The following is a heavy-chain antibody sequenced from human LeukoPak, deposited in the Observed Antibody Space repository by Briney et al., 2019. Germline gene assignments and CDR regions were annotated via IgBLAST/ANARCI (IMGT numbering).Heavy chain of an antibody. CDR1: GFTFSSYA. Sequence: GGSLRLSCAASGFTFSSYAMHWVRQAPGKGLEYVSAISSNGGSTYYANSVKGRFTISRDNSKNTLYLQMGSLRAEDMAVYYCAKDRGDPVWYFDYWGQGTLVTVSS. V-gene: IGHV3-64*01. D-gene: IGHD2-8*01. CDR3: AKDRGDPVWYFDY. CDR2: ISSNGGST. J-gene: IGHJ4*02.